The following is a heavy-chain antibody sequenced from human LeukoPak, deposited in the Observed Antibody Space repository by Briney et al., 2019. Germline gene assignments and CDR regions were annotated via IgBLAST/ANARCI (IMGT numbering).Heavy chain of an antibody. CDR3: AKEADCSGGSCYSPGYYYYYMDV. D-gene: IGHD2-15*01. V-gene: IGHV3-30*02. Sequence: GGSLRLSCVASGFTFSSYGMHWVRQAPGKGLEWVAFIRYDGSNKYYADSVKGRSTISRDNSKNTLYLQMNSLRAEDTAVYYCAKEADCSGGSCYSPGYYYYYMDVWGKGTTVTVSS. CDR1: GFTFSSYG. CDR2: IRYDGSNK. J-gene: IGHJ6*03.